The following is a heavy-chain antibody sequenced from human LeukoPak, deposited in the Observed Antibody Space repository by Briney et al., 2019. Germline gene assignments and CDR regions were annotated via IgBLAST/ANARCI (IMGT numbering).Heavy chain of an antibody. CDR3: ARDHDFWSGYSDY. J-gene: IGHJ4*02. Sequence: GASVKVSCKASGYTFTSYAMNWVRQAPGQGLEWMGWINPNSGGTNYAQKFQGRVTMTRDTSISTAYMELSRLRSDDTAVYYCARDHDFWSGYSDYWGQGTLVTVSS. CDR1: GYTFTSYA. D-gene: IGHD3-3*01. CDR2: INPNSGGT. V-gene: IGHV1-2*02.